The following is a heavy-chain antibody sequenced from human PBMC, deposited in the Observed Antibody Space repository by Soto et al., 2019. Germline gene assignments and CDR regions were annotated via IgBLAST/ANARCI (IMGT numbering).Heavy chain of an antibody. J-gene: IGHJ6*02. CDR2: INPSGGST. V-gene: IGHV1-46*01. CDR1: GYTFTSYY. Sequence: QVQLVQSGAEVKKPGASVKVSCKASGYTFTSYYMHWVRQAPGQGLEWMGIINPSGGSTSYAQKCQGRVTMTRDTSTSTVYMELSSLRSEDTAVYYCARDQFSMKVVEDDMDGWGQGTTVTVSS. D-gene: IGHD3-22*01. CDR3: ARDQFSMKVVEDDMDG.